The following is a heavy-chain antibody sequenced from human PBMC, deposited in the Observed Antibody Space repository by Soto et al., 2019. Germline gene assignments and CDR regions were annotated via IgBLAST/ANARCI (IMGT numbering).Heavy chain of an antibody. CDR1: GYTFTSYD. V-gene: IGHV1-8*01. Sequence: ASVKVSCKASGYTFTSYDINWVRQATGQGLEWMGWMNPNSGNTGYAQKFQGRVTMTRNTSISTAYMELSSLRSEDTAVYYCARRLDIVLRVYATYYYYSSMDVWGKGTTVTVCS. J-gene: IGHJ6*03. D-gene: IGHD2-8*01. CDR2: MNPNSGNT. CDR3: ARRLDIVLRVYATYYYYSSMDV.